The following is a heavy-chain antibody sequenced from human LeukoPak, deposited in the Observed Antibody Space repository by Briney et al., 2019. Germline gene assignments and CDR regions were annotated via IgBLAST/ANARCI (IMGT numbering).Heavy chain of an antibody. D-gene: IGHD6-13*01. V-gene: IGHV3-23*01. CDR3: ARDQVAAAREFDY. CDR1: GFTFSSYA. Sequence: GGSRRLSCAASGFTFSSYAMSWVRQAPGKGLEWVSAISGSGGSTYYADSVKGRFTISRDNAKNSLYLQMNSLRAEDTAVYYCARDQVAAAREFDYWGQGTLVTVSS. J-gene: IGHJ4*02. CDR2: ISGSGGST.